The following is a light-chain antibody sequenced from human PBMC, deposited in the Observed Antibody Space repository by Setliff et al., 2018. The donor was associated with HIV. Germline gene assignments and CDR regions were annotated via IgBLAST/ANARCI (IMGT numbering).Light chain of an antibody. V-gene: IGLV2-14*03. CDR3: NSYTSTTFYV. J-gene: IGLJ1*01. CDR1: SNDVGSYNY. CDR2: DVT. Sequence: QSALTQPASVSGAPGQSITISCTGASNDVGSYNYVSWYQQHPDKAPKLMIYDVTNRPSGVSDRFSGSKSGNTASLTISGLQAEDEADYYCNSYTSTTFYVFGSGTKVTVL.